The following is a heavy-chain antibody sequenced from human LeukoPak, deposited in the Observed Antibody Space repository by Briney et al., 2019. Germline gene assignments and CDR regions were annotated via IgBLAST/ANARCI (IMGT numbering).Heavy chain of an antibody. CDR3: ARRAEYYSGSSVNDAFDI. D-gene: IGHD2-15*01. CDR1: GVSITTYY. J-gene: IGHJ3*02. CDR2: IYYSGNT. Sequence: PSETLSLTCTVSGVSITTYYWSWIRQPPGKGLEWIGFIYYSGNTNYNPSLKSRVTISVDTSKNQFSLKLTSVTAADTAVYYCARRAEYYSGSSVNDAFDIWGQGTMVTVSS. V-gene: IGHV4-59*01.